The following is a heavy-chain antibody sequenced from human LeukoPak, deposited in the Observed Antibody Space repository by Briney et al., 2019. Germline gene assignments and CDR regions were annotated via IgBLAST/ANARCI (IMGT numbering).Heavy chain of an antibody. CDR1: GFTFSSYA. CDR2: ISGSDGST. D-gene: IGHD3-10*01. Sequence: GGSLRLSCAASGFTFSSYAMSWVRQAPGKGLEWVSAISGSDGSTYYADSVKGRFTISRDNSKNTLYLQMNSLRAEDTAVYYCARGTFGESLANYYYYGMDVWGQGTTVTVSS. V-gene: IGHV3-23*01. CDR3: ARGTFGESLANYYYYGMDV. J-gene: IGHJ6*02.